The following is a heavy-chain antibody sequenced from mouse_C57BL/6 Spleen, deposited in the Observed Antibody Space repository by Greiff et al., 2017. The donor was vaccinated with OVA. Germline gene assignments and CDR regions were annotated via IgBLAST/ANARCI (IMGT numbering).Heavy chain of an antibody. V-gene: IGHV1-69*01. CDR1: GYTFTSYW. J-gene: IGHJ2*01. CDR3: ARSGLRHFDY. D-gene: IGHD2-4*01. Sequence: QVQLKQPGAELVMPGASVKLSCKASGYTFTSYWMHWVKQRPGQGLEWIGEIDPSDSYTNYNQKFKGKSTLTVDKSSSTAYMQLSSLTSEDSAVYYCARSGLRHFDYWGQGTTLTVSS. CDR2: IDPSDSYT.